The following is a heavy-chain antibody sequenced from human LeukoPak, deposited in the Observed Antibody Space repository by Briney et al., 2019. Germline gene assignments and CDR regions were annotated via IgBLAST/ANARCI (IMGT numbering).Heavy chain of an antibody. V-gene: IGHV4-39*01. CDR3: ARNLIRFLEWSYGVRHPYWFDP. CDR2: IYDSGST. J-gene: IGHJ5*02. Sequence: SSETLSLTCTVSGGSIRSSYYYWGWIRQPPGKGLEWIGSIYDSGSTYYNPSLKSRVTISVDTSKNQFSLKLSSVTAADTAVYYCARNLIRFLEWSYGVRHPYWFDPWGQGTLVTVSS. D-gene: IGHD3-3*01. CDR1: GGSIRSSYYY.